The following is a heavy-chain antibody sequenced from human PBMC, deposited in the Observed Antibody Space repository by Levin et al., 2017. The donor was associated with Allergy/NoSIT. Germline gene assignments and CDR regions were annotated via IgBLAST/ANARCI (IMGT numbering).Heavy chain of an antibody. CDR3: ARSLWFGEFDY. V-gene: IGHV3-30-3*01. J-gene: IGHJ4*02. D-gene: IGHD3-10*01. CDR2: ISLDGSNK. CDR1: GFTFSTYA. Sequence: GGSLRLSCAASGFTFSTYAMHWVRQAPGKGLEWVAVISLDGSNKYYADSVKGRFTISRDNAKNSLYLQMNSLRAEDTAVYYCARSLWFGEFDYWGQGTLVTVSS.